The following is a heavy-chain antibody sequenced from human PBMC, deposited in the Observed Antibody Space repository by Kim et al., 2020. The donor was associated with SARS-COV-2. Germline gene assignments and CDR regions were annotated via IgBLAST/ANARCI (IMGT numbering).Heavy chain of an antibody. CDR3: ARHCNAVSCFKF. CDR2: ISYSGST. D-gene: IGHD2-15*01. V-gene: IGHV4-59*08. Sequence: SETLSLTCTVSGGSISSYYWSWIRQPPGKGLEWIGYISYSGSTNYNPSLTSRVTISVDTSKNQFSLKLSSVTAADTAVYYCARHCNAVSCFKFWGQGTLVTVSS. J-gene: IGHJ4*02. CDR1: GGSISSYY.